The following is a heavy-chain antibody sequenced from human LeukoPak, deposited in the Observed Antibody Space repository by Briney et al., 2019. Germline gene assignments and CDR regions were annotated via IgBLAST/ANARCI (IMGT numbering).Heavy chain of an antibody. CDR1: GFTFSAHS. CDR3: ARHSFGDYEFWFDY. CDR2: ISSSGSTI. V-gene: IGHV3-48*04. J-gene: IGHJ4*02. Sequence: GGSLRLSCAASGFTFSAHSMNWVRQAPGKGLEWVSYISSSGSTIYYADSVKGRFTISRDNAKNSLSLQMNSLRAEDTAVYYCARHSFGDYEFWFDYWGQGTLVTVSS. D-gene: IGHD4-17*01.